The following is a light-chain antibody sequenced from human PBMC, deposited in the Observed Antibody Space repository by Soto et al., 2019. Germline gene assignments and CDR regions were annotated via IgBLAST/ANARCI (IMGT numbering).Light chain of an antibody. CDR1: RSVSTRY. J-gene: IGKJ2*01. CDR3: QQFGDSPPAFT. CDR2: GAS. Sequence: ESMLTQSPGTLSLSPGERATLSCRASRSVSTRYITWYQQKPGQAPMLLIYGASIRATGIPDRVSGSGSGTYFTLTISRLEAEDFAGYYCQQFGDSPPAFTFGQGTKLEI. V-gene: IGKV3-20*01.